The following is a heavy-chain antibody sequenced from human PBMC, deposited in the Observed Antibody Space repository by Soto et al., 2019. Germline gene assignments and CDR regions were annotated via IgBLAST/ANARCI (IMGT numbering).Heavy chain of an antibody. CDR3: ARGVGSFSY. CDR2: ITSSSSHI. J-gene: IGHJ4*02. Sequence: EVQLVESGGGLVKPGGSLRLSCVASGFSFSDSGMHWVRQAPGKGLEWVSSITSSSSHISYADSVKGRFTISRDTAQKSLYLEVNSLRPEDTAVYYCARGVGSFSYWGQGNLVTVSS. V-gene: IGHV3-21*01. D-gene: IGHD3-10*01. CDR1: GFSFSDSG.